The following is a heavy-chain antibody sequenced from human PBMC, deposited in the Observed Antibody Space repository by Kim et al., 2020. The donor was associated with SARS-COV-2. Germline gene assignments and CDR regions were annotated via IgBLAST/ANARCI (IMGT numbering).Heavy chain of an antibody. Sequence: DYVKGRLTISCDNSKNTLYLQMNRLRAEDTAEYYCAKVRVGVVVPADLDYWGQGTMVTVSS. CDR3: AKVRVGVVVPADLDY. D-gene: IGHD2-2*01. V-gene: IGHV3-23*02. J-gene: IGHJ4*02.